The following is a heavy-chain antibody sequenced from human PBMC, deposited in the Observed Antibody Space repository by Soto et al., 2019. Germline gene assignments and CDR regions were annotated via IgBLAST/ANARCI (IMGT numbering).Heavy chain of an antibody. CDR2: ISYDGSNK. CDR1: GFTFSSYG. J-gene: IGHJ4*02. V-gene: IGHV3-30*18. Sequence: PGGSLRLSCAASGFTFSSYGMHWVRQAPGKGLEWVAVISYDGSNKYYADSVKGRFTISRDNSKNTLYLQMNSLRAEDTAVYYCAKDDWYYDSGGYPGFDYWGQGTLVTVSS. CDR3: AKDDWYYDSGGYPGFDY. D-gene: IGHD3-22*01.